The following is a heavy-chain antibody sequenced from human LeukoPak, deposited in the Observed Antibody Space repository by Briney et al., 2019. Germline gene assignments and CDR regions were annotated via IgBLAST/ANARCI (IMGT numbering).Heavy chain of an antibody. D-gene: IGHD5-24*01. V-gene: IGHV3-11*04. CDR1: GFTFSDYY. CDR3: ARDRGERWLQLYYYYYMDV. CDR2: ISSSGSTI. Sequence: GGSLRLSCAASGFTFSDYYMSWIRQAPGKGLEWVSYISSSGSTIYYADSVKGRFTISRDNAKNSLYLQMNSLRAEDTAVYYCARDRGERWLQLYYYYYMDVWGKGTTVTVSS. J-gene: IGHJ6*03.